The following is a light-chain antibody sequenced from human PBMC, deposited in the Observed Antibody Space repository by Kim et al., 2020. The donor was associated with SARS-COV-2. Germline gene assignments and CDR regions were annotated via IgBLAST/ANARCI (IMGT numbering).Light chain of an antibody. Sequence: EIVMTQSPATLSVSPGERATLSCWASQSVSDDLAWYQQKPGQAPRLLIYGASTRATGIPARFSGSGSGTEFTLTISSLQSEDFAVDYCQQYSNWPPYTFGQGTKLEI. J-gene: IGKJ2*01. CDR3: QQYSNWPPYT. CDR1: QSVSDD. V-gene: IGKV3-15*01. CDR2: GAS.